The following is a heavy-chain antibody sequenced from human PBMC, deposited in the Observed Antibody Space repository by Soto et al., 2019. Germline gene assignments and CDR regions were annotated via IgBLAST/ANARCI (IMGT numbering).Heavy chain of an antibody. D-gene: IGHD4-4*01. Sequence: LRVSCAASGFTFSSYWMSWVRQAPGKGLEWVANIKQDGSEKYYVDSVKGRFTISRDNAKNSLYLQMNSLRAGDTAVYYCARDLRTTVPYYYGMDVWGQGTTVTVSS. CDR1: GFTFSSYW. J-gene: IGHJ6*02. V-gene: IGHV3-7*01. CDR2: IKQDGSEK. CDR3: ARDLRTTVPYYYGMDV.